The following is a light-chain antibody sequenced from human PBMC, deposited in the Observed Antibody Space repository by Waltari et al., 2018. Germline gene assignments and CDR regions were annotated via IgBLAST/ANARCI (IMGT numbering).Light chain of an antibody. CDR1: ALPNQE. CDR3: QSADSSGNYVV. CDR2: RDT. Sequence: SYELTQPPSVSVSPGQTARITCAGDALPNQEAYWSQQRPGQAPVLVMYRDTERPSGIPERFSGSSSGTIVTLTISGVQAEDEADYYCQSADSSGNYVVFGGGTKLTVL. J-gene: IGLJ2*01. V-gene: IGLV3-25*03.